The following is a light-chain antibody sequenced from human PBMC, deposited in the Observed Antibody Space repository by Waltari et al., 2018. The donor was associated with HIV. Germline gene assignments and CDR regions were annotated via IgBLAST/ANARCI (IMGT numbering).Light chain of an antibody. CDR2: SNN. Sequence: QSVLPQPPSASGTPGQRVASSCSGSSASIGNYTINWYQQLPGSAPKVLIYSNNQRPSGVPDLFYGSKSGTSASLAISGLQSEDEAEYYCSTWDASLNGWVFGGGTKLTVL. CDR1: SASIGNYT. J-gene: IGLJ3*02. CDR3: STWDASLNGWV. V-gene: IGLV1-44*01.